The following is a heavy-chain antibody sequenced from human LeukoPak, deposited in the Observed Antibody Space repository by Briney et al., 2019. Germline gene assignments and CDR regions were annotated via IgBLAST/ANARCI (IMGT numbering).Heavy chain of an antibody. J-gene: IGHJ3*02. D-gene: IGHD3-9*01. CDR3: ARDQSWFDAFDI. CDR1: GYTFTAYY. Sequence: ASVKVSCKASGYTFTAYYMHWVPQAPGQGLEWMGWINPNSGGTNYAQKFQGRVTITRDTSISTAYMELSRLRSDDTAVYYCARDQSWFDAFDIWGQGTMVTVSS. V-gene: IGHV1-2*02. CDR2: INPNSGGT.